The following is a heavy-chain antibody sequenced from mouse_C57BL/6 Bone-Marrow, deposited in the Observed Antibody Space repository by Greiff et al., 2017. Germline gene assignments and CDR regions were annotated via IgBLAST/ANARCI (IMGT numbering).Heavy chain of an antibody. CDR1: GYTFTSYG. Sequence: SGAELARPGASVKLSCKASGYTFTSYGISWVKQRTGQGLEWIGEIYPRSGNTYYNEKFKGKATLTADKSSSTAYMELRSLTSEDSAVYFCARGSGLTTVVAGAMDYWGQGTSVTVSS. CDR3: ARGSGLTTVVAGAMDY. D-gene: IGHD1-1*01. V-gene: IGHV1-81*01. J-gene: IGHJ4*01. CDR2: IYPRSGNT.